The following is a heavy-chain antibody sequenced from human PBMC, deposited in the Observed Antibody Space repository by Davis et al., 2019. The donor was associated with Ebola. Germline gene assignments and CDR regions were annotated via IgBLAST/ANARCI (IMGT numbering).Heavy chain of an antibody. Sequence: MPSETLSLTCTVSGGSIISSSSYWGWIRQPPRKGLEWIGSIYYSGITYYNPSLKSRVTISVDTSKNQFSLKLRSVTAADTAVFYCARVLVPEITMVRGVIRLTPEDYYYGMDVWGKGTTVTVSS. V-gene: IGHV4-39*01. J-gene: IGHJ6*04. CDR3: ARVLVPEITMVRGVIRLTPEDYYYGMDV. CDR2: IYYSGIT. CDR1: GGSIISSSSY. D-gene: IGHD3-10*01.